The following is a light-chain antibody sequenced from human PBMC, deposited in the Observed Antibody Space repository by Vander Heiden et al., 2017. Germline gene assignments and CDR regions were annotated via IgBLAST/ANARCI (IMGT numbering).Light chain of an antibody. CDR3: CSYAGDHILYV. CDR1: STDVGNYKY. CDR2: DVD. Sequence: SALTQPRSVSGSPGQSGPISCPGTSTDVGNYKYVSWYQVHPAKAPKLIIYDVDKRPSGVPHRFPGSKSGNTASLTISGLQAEDEADYFCCSYAGDHILYVFGSGTTVTVL. J-gene: IGLJ1*01. V-gene: IGLV2-11*01.